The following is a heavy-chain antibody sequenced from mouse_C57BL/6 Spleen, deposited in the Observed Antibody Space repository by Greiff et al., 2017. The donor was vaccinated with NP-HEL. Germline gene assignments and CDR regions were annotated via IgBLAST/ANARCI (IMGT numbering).Heavy chain of an antibody. CDR1: GYSITSGYG. CDR3: ARTARIKY. CDR2: ISYSGRT. V-gene: IGHV3-2*02. J-gene: IGHJ2*01. Sequence: EVKLQESGPGLVKPSQSLSLTCTVTGYSITSGYGWNWIRQFPGNKLEWMGYISYSGRTNYNPSLKSRISITRDTSQNQFFLQLNSVTTEDTATYYCARTARIKYWGQGTTLTVSS. D-gene: IGHD1-2*01.